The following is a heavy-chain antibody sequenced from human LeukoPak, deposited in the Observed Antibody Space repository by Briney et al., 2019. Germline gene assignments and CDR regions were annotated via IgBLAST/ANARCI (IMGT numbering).Heavy chain of an antibody. J-gene: IGHJ4*02. V-gene: IGHV4-4*02. CDR1: GGSISSTNW. CDR2: IYHSGRT. CDR3: ARAYYYDNSGYYYFDY. Sequence: SGTLSLTCAVSGGSISSTNWWSWVRQPPGKGLEWIGEIYHSGRTKYNPSLKSRGTISVDKSKNQFSLKLSSVTAADTAVYYCARAYYYDNSGYYYFDYWGQGTLVTVSS. D-gene: IGHD3-22*01.